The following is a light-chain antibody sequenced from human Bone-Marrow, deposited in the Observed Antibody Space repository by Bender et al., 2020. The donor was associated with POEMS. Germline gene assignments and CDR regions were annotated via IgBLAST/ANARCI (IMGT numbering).Light chain of an antibody. J-gene: IGLJ3*02. V-gene: IGLV1-44*01. CDR2: SNN. CDR3: AVWDDSLNGWV. CDR1: ASNVGNNP. Sequence: QFVLTQPPSASGTPGQRVTISCSGGASNVGNNPVYWYQQLPGTAPKLLIYSNNRRPSGVPDRCSGSKSGTSASLAISGLQSDDEADYFCAVWDDSLNGWVFGGGTKLTVL.